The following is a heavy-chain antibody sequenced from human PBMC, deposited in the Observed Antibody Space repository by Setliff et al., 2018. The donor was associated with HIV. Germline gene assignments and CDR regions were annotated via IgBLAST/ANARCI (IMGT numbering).Heavy chain of an antibody. J-gene: IGHJ4*02. V-gene: IGHV1-69*13. CDR3: ARERRGFDY. CDR1: GYTFTSYA. Sequence: ASVKVSCKAPGYTFTSYAMNWVRQAPGQGLEWMGGIIPIFGTANYAQKFQGRVTITADESTSIAYMELSSLRFDDTAVYYCARERRGFDYWGQGTLVTVSS. CDR2: IIPIFGTA.